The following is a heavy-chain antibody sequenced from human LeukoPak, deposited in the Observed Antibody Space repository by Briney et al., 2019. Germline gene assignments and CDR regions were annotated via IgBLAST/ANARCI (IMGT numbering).Heavy chain of an antibody. Sequence: ASVKVSCKASGYTFTSYGISWVRQAPGQGLEWMGWISAYNGNTNYAQKLQGRVTMTTDTSTSTAYMELRSLRSDDTAVYYCASVDFWSGYYDFDYWGQGTLVTVSS. V-gene: IGHV1-18*01. J-gene: IGHJ4*02. CDR3: ASVDFWSGYYDFDY. D-gene: IGHD3-3*01. CDR2: ISAYNGNT. CDR1: GYTFTSYG.